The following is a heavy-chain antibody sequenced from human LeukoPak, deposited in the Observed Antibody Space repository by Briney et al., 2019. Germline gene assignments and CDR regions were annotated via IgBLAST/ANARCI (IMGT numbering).Heavy chain of an antibody. V-gene: IGHV3-74*01. CDR3: AKDAGYSSGWYGIDY. CDR1: GNYW. J-gene: IGHJ4*02. Sequence: GSLRLSCAASGNYWMHWVRQAPGKGLVWVSHINSDGSWTSYADSVKGRFTISKDNAKNTVYLQMNSLRAEDTAVHYCAKDAGYSSGWYGIDYWGQGTLVTVSS. D-gene: IGHD6-19*01. CDR2: INSDGSWT.